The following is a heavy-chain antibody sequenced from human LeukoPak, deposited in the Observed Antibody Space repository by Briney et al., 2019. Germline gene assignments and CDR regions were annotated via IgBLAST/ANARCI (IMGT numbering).Heavy chain of an antibody. V-gene: IGHV4-38-2*02. CDR3: ARVPPAGNYYDSSGEY. Sequence: SETLSLTCTVSGYSISSGYYWGWIRQPPGKGLEWIGSIYHSGSTYYNPSLKSRVTISVDTSKNQFSLKLSSVTAADTAVYHCARVPPAGNYYDSSGEYWGQGTLVTVSS. CDR2: IYHSGST. CDR1: GYSISSGYY. J-gene: IGHJ4*02. D-gene: IGHD3-22*01.